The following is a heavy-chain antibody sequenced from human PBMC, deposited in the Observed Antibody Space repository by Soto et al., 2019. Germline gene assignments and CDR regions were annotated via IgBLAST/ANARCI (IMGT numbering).Heavy chain of an antibody. D-gene: IGHD1-26*01. CDR1: GGTFSSYA. CDR3: ASGSGSHEHYYYYGMDV. CDR2: IIPIFGTA. Sequence: SVKVSCKASGGTFSSYAISCVRQAPGQGLEWMGGIIPIFGTANYAQKFQGRVTITADKSTSTAYMELSSLRSEDTAVYYCASGSGSHEHYYYYGMDVWGQGTTVTVSS. V-gene: IGHV1-69*06. J-gene: IGHJ6*02.